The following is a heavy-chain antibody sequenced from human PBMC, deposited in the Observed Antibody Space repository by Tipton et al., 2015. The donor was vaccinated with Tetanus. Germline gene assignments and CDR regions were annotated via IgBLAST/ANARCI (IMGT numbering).Heavy chain of an antibody. CDR2: IYSSGSS. CDR1: GGSISNYY. J-gene: IGHJ4*02. V-gene: IGHV4-4*07. CDR3: ARAYSGSWYPDLRLDY. D-gene: IGHD6-13*01. Sequence: LSLTCTVSGGSISNYYWSWIRQSAGKGLEWIGRIYSSGSSNFNPSLRSRVTMSVDTSKNQFSLKLNSVSTTDTAVYYCARAYSGSWYPDLRLDYWGQGVLVTVSS.